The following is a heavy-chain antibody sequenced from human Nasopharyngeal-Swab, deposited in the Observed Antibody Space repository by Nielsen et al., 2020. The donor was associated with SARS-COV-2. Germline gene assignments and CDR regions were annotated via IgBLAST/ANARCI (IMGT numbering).Heavy chain of an antibody. CDR2: INHSGST. D-gene: IGHD3-22*01. J-gene: IGHJ4*02. CDR1: GGSFSGYY. CDR3: ARGVAGYYYSSGRFDY. V-gene: IGHV4-34*01. Sequence: SQTLSLTCAVYGGSFSGYYWSWIRQPPGKGLEWIGEINHSGSTNYNPSLKSRVTITVDTSKNQFSLKLSSVTAADTAVYYCARGVAGYYYSSGRFDYWGQGTLVTVSS.